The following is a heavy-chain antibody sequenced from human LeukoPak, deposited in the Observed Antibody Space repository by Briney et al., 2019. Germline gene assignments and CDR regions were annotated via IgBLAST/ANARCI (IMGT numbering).Heavy chain of an antibody. J-gene: IGHJ4*02. CDR2: ISYDGSNK. Sequence: GGSLRLSCAASGFTFSSYAMHWVRQAPGKGLEWEAVISYDGSNKYYADSVKGRFTISRDNSKNTLYLQMNSLRAEDTAVYYCARNLRPVVPAAACDYWGQGTLVTVSS. D-gene: IGHD2-2*01. CDR3: ARNLRPVVPAAACDY. CDR1: GFTFSSYA. V-gene: IGHV3-30-3*01.